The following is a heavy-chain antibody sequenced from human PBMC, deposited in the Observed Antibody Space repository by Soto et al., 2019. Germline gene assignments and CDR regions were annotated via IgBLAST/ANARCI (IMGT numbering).Heavy chain of an antibody. J-gene: IGHJ6*02. Sequence: ASVKVSCKASGYTFTSYAMHWVRQAPGQRLEWMGWINAGNGNTKYSQKFQGRVTITRDTSASTAYMELSSLRSEDTAVYYCAILTYYYDSSGYYPSPVGDYYGMDVWGQGTTVTVSS. CDR3: AILTYYYDSSGYYPSPVGDYYGMDV. CDR2: INAGNGNT. CDR1: GYTFTSYA. D-gene: IGHD3-22*01. V-gene: IGHV1-3*01.